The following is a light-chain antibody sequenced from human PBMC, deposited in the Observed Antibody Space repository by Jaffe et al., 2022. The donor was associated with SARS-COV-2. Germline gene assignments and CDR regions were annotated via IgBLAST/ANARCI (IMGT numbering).Light chain of an antibody. CDR3: AAWDNSLDVGV. CDR2: DNN. J-gene: IGLJ3*02. Sequence: QSVLTQPPSVSAAPGQKVTISCSGSSFPSENDHFSWYQHLPGTAPKLLISDNNKRPSGIPDRFSGSKSGTSATLAIAGLQTADEADYYCAAWDNSLDVGVFGGGTKVTVL. V-gene: IGLV1-51*01. CDR1: SFPSENDH.